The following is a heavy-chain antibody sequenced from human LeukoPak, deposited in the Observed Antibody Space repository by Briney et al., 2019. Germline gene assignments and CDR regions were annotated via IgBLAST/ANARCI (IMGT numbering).Heavy chain of an antibody. D-gene: IGHD2-15*01. CDR1: GFTFSTYS. V-gene: IGHV3-21*01. CDR3: ASQTYCSGGSCSQFDY. CDR2: ISSSSSYI. Sequence: GSLRLSCAGSGFTFSTYSMNWVRQAPGKGLEWVSSISSSSSYICSADSVKGRFIISRDNAKNSLYLQMNSLRAEDTAVYYCASQTYCSGGSCSQFDYWGQGTLVTVSS. J-gene: IGHJ4*02.